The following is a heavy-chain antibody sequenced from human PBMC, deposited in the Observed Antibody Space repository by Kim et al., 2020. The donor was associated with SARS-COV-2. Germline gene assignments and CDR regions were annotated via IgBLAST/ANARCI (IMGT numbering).Heavy chain of an antibody. CDR3: AHDSPGRYGLDV. CDR1: GFSLTTDVAG. V-gene: IGHV2-5*01. J-gene: IGHJ6*02. D-gene: IGHD5-18*01. CDR2: LYWNGQK. Sequence: SGPTLLKPTQTLTLTCTLSGFSLTTDVAGVTWVRQPPGKALEWLALLYWNGQKRYSPSLQHRLTIARATARNQVVLTLTNMDPVDSGTYYCAHDSPGRYGLDVWGQGTTVTVSS.